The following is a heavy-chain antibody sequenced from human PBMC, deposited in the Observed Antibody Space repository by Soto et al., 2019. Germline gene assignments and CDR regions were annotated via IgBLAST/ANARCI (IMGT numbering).Heavy chain of an antibody. D-gene: IGHD3-10*01. CDR2: VSGSGTGT. Sequence: EVELVESGGQLVQPGGSLRLSCAGSGFTFSSYAMTWVRQAPGKGLEWVSVVSGSGTGTYYADSVRGRVTISRDDSKNKQFLQMNSLRADDTAGYYCAKGYGSWNRTWFDPWVQGTLVTVSS. CDR3: AKGYGSWNRTWFDP. V-gene: IGHV3-23*04. CDR1: GFTFSSYA. J-gene: IGHJ5*02.